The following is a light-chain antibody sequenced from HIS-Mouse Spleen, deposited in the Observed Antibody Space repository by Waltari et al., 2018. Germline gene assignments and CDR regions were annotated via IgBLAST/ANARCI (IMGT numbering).Light chain of an antibody. Sequence: DIQMTQSPSTLSASVGDRVTITCRASQSISSWLAWYHQKPGKATKLLIYKASSLDSGVPSRFSGSGSGTEFTLTISSLQPDDFATYYCQQYNSYSWTFGQGTKVEIK. CDR1: QSISSW. V-gene: IGKV1-5*03. CDR3: QQYNSYSWT. J-gene: IGKJ1*01. CDR2: KAS.